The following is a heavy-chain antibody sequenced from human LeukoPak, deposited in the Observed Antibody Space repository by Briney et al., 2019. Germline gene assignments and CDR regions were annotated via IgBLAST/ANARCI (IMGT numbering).Heavy chain of an antibody. J-gene: IGHJ4*02. D-gene: IGHD6-13*01. Sequence: GSLRLSCAASGFTFDDYGMSWIRQPPGKGLEWIGYIHYSGSTHYNPSLKSRVTISVDTSKNQVSLKLRSVTAADTAVYYCARVTGYRIEDYSDYWGQGTLVTVSS. CDR3: ARVTGYRIEDYSDY. V-gene: IGHV4-59*01. CDR2: IHYSGST. CDR1: GFTFDDYG.